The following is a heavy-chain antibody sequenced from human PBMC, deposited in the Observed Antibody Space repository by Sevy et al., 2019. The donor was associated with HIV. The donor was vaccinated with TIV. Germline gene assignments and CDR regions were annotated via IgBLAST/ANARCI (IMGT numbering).Heavy chain of an antibody. Sequence: SETLSLTCTVSGDSITTYNYYWGWIRQSPRKGLEWIGSIYYSGSTYYNPSLRSRVTMSVDTSKNQFSLRLSSVTAAETAGYYCARHGSGGNFDWLTYWGQGTLVTVSS. J-gene: IGHJ4*02. D-gene: IGHD3-9*01. CDR2: IYYSGST. V-gene: IGHV4-39*01. CDR1: GDSITTYNYY. CDR3: ARHGSGGNFDWLTY.